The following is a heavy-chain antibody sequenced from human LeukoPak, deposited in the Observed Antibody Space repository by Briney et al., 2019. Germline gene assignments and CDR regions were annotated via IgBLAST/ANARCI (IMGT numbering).Heavy chain of an antibody. D-gene: IGHD6-13*01. J-gene: IGHJ4*02. CDR1: GFTFSDYY. CDR3: ARGAAGRQIAAAGY. V-gene: IGHV3-11*04. CDR2: ISSSGSTI. Sequence: KPGGSLRLSCAASGFTFSDYYMNWVRQAPGKGLEWVSYISSSGSTIYYADSVKGRFTISRDNAKNSLYLQMNSLRTEDTAVYYCARGAAGRQIAAAGYWGQGTLVTVSS.